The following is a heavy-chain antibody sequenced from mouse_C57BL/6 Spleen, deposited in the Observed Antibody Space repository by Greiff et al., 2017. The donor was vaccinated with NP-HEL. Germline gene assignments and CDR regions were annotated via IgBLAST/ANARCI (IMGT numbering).Heavy chain of an antibody. CDR1: GYTFTGYW. J-gene: IGHJ4*01. D-gene: IGHD2-3*01. Sequence: QVQLQQSGAELMKPGASVKLSCKATGYTFTGYWIEWVKQRPGHGLEWIGELLPGSGSTNYNEKFKGKATFTADTSSNPAYMQLSSLTTEDSAIYYCARYSDGYPLGPHAMDYWGQGTSVTVSS. V-gene: IGHV1-9*01. CDR2: LLPGSGST. CDR3: ARYSDGYPLGPHAMDY.